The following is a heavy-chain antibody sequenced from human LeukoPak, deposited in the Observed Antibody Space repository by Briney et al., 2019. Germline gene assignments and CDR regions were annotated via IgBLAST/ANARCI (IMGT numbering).Heavy chain of an antibody. CDR1: GFTFANYW. V-gene: IGHV3-7*01. J-gene: IGHJ6*04. Sequence: GGSLRLSCVAAGFTFANYWMTWVRQAPGKGLEWVANIKQDGSEEYYVDSVKGRFTISRDNAKNSLYLQMNSLRAEDTAVYYCAKDGMTTVTTSGLMDVWGKGTTVTVSS. CDR3: AKDGMTTVTTSGLMDV. CDR2: IKQDGSEE. D-gene: IGHD4-11*01.